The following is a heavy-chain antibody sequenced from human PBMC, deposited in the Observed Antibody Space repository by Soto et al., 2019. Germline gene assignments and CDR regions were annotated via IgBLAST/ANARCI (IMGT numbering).Heavy chain of an antibody. CDR3: ARAYDSSGYWKVSYYYYGMDV. D-gene: IGHD3-22*01. V-gene: IGHV4-30-4*01. CDR2: IYCSGST. J-gene: IGHJ6*02. CDR1: GGSISSGDYY. Sequence: LSLTCTVSGGSISSGDYYWSWIRQPPGKGLEWIGYIYCSGSTYYNPSLKSRVTISVDTSKNQFSLKLSSVTAADTAVYYCARAYDSSGYWKVSYYYYGMDVWGQGTTVTVSS.